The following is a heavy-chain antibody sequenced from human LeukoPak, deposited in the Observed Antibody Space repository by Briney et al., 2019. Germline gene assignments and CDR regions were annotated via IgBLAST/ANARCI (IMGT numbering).Heavy chain of an antibody. CDR1: GGSFSGYY. Sequence: SETLSLTCAVYGGSFSGYYWSWIRQPPGKGLEWIGEINHSGSTNYNPSLKSRVTISVDTSKNQFSLKLSSVTAADTAVYYCARKVDTAMVAEILLRHYYYYMDVWGKGTTVTVSS. V-gene: IGHV4-34*01. J-gene: IGHJ6*03. CDR3: ARKVDTAMVAEILLRHYYYYMDV. D-gene: IGHD5-18*01. CDR2: INHSGST.